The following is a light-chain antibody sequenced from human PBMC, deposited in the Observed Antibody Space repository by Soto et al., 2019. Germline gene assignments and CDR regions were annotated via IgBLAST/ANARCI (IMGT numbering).Light chain of an antibody. Sequence: DIQMTHSPSSLSASVLDIVTITFRAGQTVTDYLNWYQHKPGKAPKLLIYSASTLQSGVPSRFSGSGSGTDFTLTITSLQPEDFGTYYCHKTYSTPQKFGQGTKVDIK. J-gene: IGKJ1*01. CDR3: HKTYSTPQK. CDR2: SAS. CDR1: QTVTDY. V-gene: IGKV1-39*01.